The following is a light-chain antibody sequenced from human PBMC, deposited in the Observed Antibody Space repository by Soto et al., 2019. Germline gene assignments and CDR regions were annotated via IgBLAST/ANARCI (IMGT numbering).Light chain of an antibody. J-gene: IGKJ1*01. CDR3: QQRLMT. CDR2: DAS. CDR1: QSVSSY. Sequence: IVLTQSPATLSLSPGERATLSCRASQSVSSYLAWYQQKPGQAPRLLICDASSRAPGIPARFSGSGSGTDFTLTISSLEPEDFAVYYCQQRLMTFGQGTKVDIK. V-gene: IGKV3-11*01.